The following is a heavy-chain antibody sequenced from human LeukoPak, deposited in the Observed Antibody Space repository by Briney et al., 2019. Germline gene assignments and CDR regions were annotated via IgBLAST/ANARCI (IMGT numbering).Heavy chain of an antibody. CDR3: ASIVVVTAAIDY. CDR2: IYYSGST. CDR1: GGSISSADYY. Sequence: PSETLSLTCAVSGGSISSADYYWSWLRQSPGRGLEWFGFIYYSGSTYYNPSLKSRVTISVDTSKNQFSLKLRSVTAADTAVYYCASIVVVTAAIDYWGQGTLVTVSS. V-gene: IGHV4-30-4*01. D-gene: IGHD2-21*02. J-gene: IGHJ4*02.